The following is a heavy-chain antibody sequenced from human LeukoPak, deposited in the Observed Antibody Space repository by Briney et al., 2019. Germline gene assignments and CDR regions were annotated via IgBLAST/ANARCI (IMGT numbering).Heavy chain of an antibody. CDR3: AREKGSSWYVDY. D-gene: IGHD6-13*01. V-gene: IGHV4-34*01. CDR1: GGSFSGYY. Sequence: SETLSLTCAVYGGSFSGYYWNWIRQPPGKGLEWIGEINHSGSTNYNPSLKSRVTISVDTSKNQFSLKLSSVTAADTAVYYCAREKGSSWYVDYWGQGTLVTVSS. J-gene: IGHJ4*02. CDR2: INHSGST.